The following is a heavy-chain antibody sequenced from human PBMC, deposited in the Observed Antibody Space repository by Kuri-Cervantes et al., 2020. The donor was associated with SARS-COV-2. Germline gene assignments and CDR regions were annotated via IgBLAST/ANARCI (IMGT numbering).Heavy chain of an antibody. Sequence: LSLTCAASGFTFSSYSMNWVRQAPGKGLEWVSSISSSSSYIYYADSVKGRFTISRDNAKNSLYLQMNSLRAEDTAVYYCARDRGEDIVVVVAASAYDNWGQGTLVTVSS. CDR3: ARDRGEDIVVVVAASAYDN. CDR2: ISSSSSYI. V-gene: IGHV3-21*01. J-gene: IGHJ4*02. D-gene: IGHD2-15*01. CDR1: GFTFSSYS.